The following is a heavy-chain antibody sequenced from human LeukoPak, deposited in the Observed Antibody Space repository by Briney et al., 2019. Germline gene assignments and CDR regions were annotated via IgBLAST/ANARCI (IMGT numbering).Heavy chain of an antibody. CDR3: ARDLNGYNKEFDY. D-gene: IGHD5-24*01. CDR2: INPKNGGT. V-gene: IGHV1-2*02. J-gene: IGHJ4*02. CDR1: GYTFTGYY. Sequence: GASVKVSCKTSGYTFTGYYIHWVRQAPGQGLEWMGWINPKNGGTSYAQKFQGRVTMTRDTSISTAFMDLSALRSDDTAVYYCARDLNGYNKEFDYWGQGTLVTVSS.